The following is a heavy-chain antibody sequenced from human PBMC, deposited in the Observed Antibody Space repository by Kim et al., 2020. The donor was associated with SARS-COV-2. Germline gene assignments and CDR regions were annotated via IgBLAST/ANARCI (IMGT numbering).Heavy chain of an antibody. V-gene: IGHV4-34*01. CDR3: ARGERFRGVIDY. J-gene: IGHJ4*02. Sequence: SETLSLTCAVYGGSFSGYYWSWIRQPPGKGLEWIGEINHSGSTNYNPSLKSRVTISVDTSKNQFSLKLSSVTAADTAVYYCARGERFRGVIDYWGQGTLV. CDR2: INHSGST. CDR1: GGSFSGYY. D-gene: IGHD3-10*01.